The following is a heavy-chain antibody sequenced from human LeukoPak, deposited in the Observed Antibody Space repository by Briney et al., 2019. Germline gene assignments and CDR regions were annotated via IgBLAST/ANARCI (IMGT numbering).Heavy chain of an antibody. D-gene: IGHD1-7*01. CDR2: IKQDGSER. CDR3: ASRGGKPGNTPWCFDY. Sequence: QSGGSLRLSCAASGFTFSNYWMTWVRQAPGKGPEWVANIKQDGSERNYVDSVKGRFTIARDNSKNSLYLQMNSLRGEDTAVYYCASRGGKPGNTPWCFDYRGHGDLVTVSS. V-gene: IGHV3-7*01. CDR1: GFTFSNYW. J-gene: IGHJ4*01.